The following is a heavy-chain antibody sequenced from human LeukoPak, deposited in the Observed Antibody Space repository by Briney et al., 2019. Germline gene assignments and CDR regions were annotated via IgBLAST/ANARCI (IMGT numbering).Heavy chain of an antibody. J-gene: IGHJ4*02. CDR3: ARDRRIAAAGTSQTPGNSPGVL. V-gene: IGHV3-30*04. CDR1: GFTFSSYA. Sequence: PGGSLRLSCAASGFTFSSYAMHWVRQAPGKGLEWVAVISYDGSNKYYADSVKGRFTISRDNSKNTLYLQMNSLRAEDTAVYYCARDRRIAAAGTSQTPGNSPGVLWGQGTLVTVSS. D-gene: IGHD6-13*01. CDR2: ISYDGSNK.